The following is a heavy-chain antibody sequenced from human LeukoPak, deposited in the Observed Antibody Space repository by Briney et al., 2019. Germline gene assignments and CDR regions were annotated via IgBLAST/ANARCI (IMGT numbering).Heavy chain of an antibody. CDR1: GYTFTSYV. CDR3: ARDYYDSSGYQRDY. Sequence: ASVKVSCKASGYTFTSYVISWVRQAPGQGLEWMGWISAYNGNTNYAQKLQGRITMTTDTTTNTAYMDLRSLRSDDTAVYYCARDYYDSSGYQRDYWGQGTLVTVSS. CDR2: ISAYNGNT. J-gene: IGHJ4*02. D-gene: IGHD3-22*01. V-gene: IGHV1-18*01.